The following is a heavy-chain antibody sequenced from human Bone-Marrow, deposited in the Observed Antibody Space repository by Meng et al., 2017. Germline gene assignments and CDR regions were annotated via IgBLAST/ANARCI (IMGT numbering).Heavy chain of an antibody. J-gene: IGHJ4*02. CDR3: ASAGGYSYGYGFDY. Sequence: SVKVSCKVSGYTLTELSMHWVRQAPGQGLEWMGGIIPIFGTANYAQKFQGRVTITADESTSTAYMELSSLRSEDTAVYYCASAGGYSYGYGFDYWGQGTLVTVSS. CDR1: GYTLTELS. CDR2: IIPIFGTA. D-gene: IGHD5-18*01. V-gene: IGHV1-69*13.